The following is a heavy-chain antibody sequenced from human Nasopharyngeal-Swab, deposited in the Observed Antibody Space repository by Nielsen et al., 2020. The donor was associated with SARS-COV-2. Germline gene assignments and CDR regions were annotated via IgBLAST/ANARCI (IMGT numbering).Heavy chain of an antibody. J-gene: IGHJ6*03. CDR3: ARGFIQLLHPYYYYYMDV. CDR2: IIPIFGTA. D-gene: IGHD2-2*01. CDR1: EGTFSSYA. V-gene: IGHV1-69*13. Sequence: SVKVSCKASEGTFSSYAISWVRQAPGQGLERMGGIIPIFGTANYAQKFQGRVTITADESTSTAYMELSSLRSEDTAVYYCARGFIQLLHPYYYYYMDVWGKGTTVTVSS.